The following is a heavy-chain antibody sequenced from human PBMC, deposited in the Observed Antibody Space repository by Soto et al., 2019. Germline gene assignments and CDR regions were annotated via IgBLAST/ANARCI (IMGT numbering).Heavy chain of an antibody. V-gene: IGHV5-10-1*01. Sequence: GESLKISCKDSGYRLTSYWISWVRQMPGKGLEWMGRIDPDDSHTNYSPSFQAHVTISNDKSISTAYLQWSSLKASDTAMYYCARHARNYYGMDVWGQGTTVTVSS. CDR1: GYRLTSYW. CDR2: IDPDDSHT. J-gene: IGHJ6*02. CDR3: ARHARNYYGMDV.